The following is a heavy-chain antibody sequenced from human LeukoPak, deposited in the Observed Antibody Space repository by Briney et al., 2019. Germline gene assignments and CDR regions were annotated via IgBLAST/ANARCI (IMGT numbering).Heavy chain of an antibody. D-gene: IGHD3-10*01. Sequence: SETLSLTCTVSGGSISSGSYYWSWIRQPAGKGLEWIGRIYTSGSTNYNPSLKSRVTISVDTSKNQFSLKLSSVTAADTAVYYCARDRSFGEYAFQGWFDPWGQGTLVTVSS. CDR2: IYTSGST. CDR3: ARDRSFGEYAFQGWFDP. J-gene: IGHJ5*02. V-gene: IGHV4-61*02. CDR1: GGSISSGSYY.